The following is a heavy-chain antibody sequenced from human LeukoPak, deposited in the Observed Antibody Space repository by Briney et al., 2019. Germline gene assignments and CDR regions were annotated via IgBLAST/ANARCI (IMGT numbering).Heavy chain of an antibody. CDR1: GFTFSSYG. CDR2: IRYDGSNK. CDR3: AKGIGIARQANYYMDV. Sequence: GGSLRLSCAASGFTFSSYGMHWVRQAPGKGLEWVAFIRYDGSNKYYADSVKGRFTISRDNSKNTLYLQMNSLRAEDTAVYYCAKGIGIARQANYYMDVWGKGTTVTVSS. D-gene: IGHD3-16*02. J-gene: IGHJ6*03. V-gene: IGHV3-30*02.